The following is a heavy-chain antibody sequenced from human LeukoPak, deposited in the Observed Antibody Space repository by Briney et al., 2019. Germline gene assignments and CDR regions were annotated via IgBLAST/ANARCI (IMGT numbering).Heavy chain of an antibody. Sequence: APVKGSCKASGGTFSSYAISWGRQAPGQRLEWMGGIIPIFGTANYAQKFQGRVTITADESTSTAYMELSSLRSEDTAVYYCARVKPAYCGGDCYWYNWFDPWGQGTLVTVSS. D-gene: IGHD2-21*02. V-gene: IGHV1-69*01. CDR1: GGTFSSYA. CDR2: IIPIFGTA. CDR3: ARVKPAYCGGDCYWYNWFDP. J-gene: IGHJ5*02.